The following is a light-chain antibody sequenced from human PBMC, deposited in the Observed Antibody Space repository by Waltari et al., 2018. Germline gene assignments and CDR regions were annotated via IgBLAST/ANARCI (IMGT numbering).Light chain of an antibody. CDR3: QQYYSYPFT. CDR1: QGISSY. J-gene: IGKJ3*01. Sequence: AIRMTQSPSSFSASTGDRLTTTCRASQGISSYLAWYQQTPGKAPKLLIYAASTLQSGVPSRFSGSGSGTDFTLTISCLQSEDFATYYCQQYYSYPFTFGPGTKVDIK. V-gene: IGKV1-8*01. CDR2: AAS.